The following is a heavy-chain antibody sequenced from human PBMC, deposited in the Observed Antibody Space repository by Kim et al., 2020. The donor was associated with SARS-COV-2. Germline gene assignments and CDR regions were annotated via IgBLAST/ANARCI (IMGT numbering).Heavy chain of an antibody. CDR1: GFTFSSYS. D-gene: IGHD3-16*02. J-gene: IGHJ4*02. Sequence: GGSPRLSCAASGFTFSSYSMNWVRQAPGKGLEWVSYISSSSSTIYYADSVKGRFTISRDNAKNSLYLQMNSLRDEDTAVYYCARETYDYIWGSYRYLFDYWGQGTLVPVSS. CDR3: ARETYDYIWGSYRYLFDY. CDR2: ISSSSSTI. V-gene: IGHV3-48*02.